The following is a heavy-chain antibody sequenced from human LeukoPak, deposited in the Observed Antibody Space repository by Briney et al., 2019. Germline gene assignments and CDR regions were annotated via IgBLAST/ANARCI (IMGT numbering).Heavy chain of an antibody. V-gene: IGHV1-24*01. CDR2: FDPEDGET. Sequence: ASVKVSCKVSGYTLTELSMHWVRQAPGKGLEWMGGFDPEDGETIYAQKFQGRVTMTEDTSTDTAYMELSSLRSEDTAVYYCATPGGLELRLDYWGQGTLVTVSS. D-gene: IGHD1-7*01. J-gene: IGHJ4*02. CDR1: GYTLTELS. CDR3: ATPGGLELRLDY.